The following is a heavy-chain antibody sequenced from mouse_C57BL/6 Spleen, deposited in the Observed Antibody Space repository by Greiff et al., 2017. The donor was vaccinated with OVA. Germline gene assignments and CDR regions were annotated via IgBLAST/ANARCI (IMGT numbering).Heavy chain of an antibody. CDR3: ARDYYGSSYGAY. J-gene: IGHJ3*01. CDR2: IHPNSGST. V-gene: IGHV1-64*01. D-gene: IGHD1-1*01. Sequence: QVQLQQPGAELVKPGASVKLSCKASGYTFTSYWMHWVKQRPGQGLEWIGMIHPNSGSTNYNEKFKSKATLTVDKSSSTAYMQLSSLTSEDSAVYDCARDYYGSSYGAYWGQGTLVTVSA. CDR1: GYTFTSYW.